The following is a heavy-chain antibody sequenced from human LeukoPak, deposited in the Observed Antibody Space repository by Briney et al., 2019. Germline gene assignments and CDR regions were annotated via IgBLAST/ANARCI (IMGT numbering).Heavy chain of an antibody. Sequence: GGSLRLSCEASGFTFSSYGMHWVRQAPGKGLEWVAFIRYDGSNKYYADSVKGRFTISRDNSKNTLYLQMNSLRAEDTAVYYCAKDWSSSWSTDYYFDYWGQGTLVTVSS. J-gene: IGHJ4*02. V-gene: IGHV3-30*02. D-gene: IGHD6-13*01. CDR2: IRYDGSNK. CDR1: GFTFSSYG. CDR3: AKDWSSSWSTDYYFDY.